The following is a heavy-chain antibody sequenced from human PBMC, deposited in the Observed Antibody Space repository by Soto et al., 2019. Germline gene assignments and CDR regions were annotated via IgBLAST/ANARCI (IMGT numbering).Heavy chain of an antibody. V-gene: IGHV4-31*03. J-gene: IGHJ5*02. CDR2: IYYSGST. D-gene: IGHD4-17*01. CDR1: GGSISSGGYY. CDR3: ARVRHDYGENWFDP. Sequence: QVQLQESGPGLVKPSQTLSLTCTVSGGSISSGGYYWSWIRQHPGKGLEWIGYIYYSGSTYYNPSLKSRVTISVDTSKNQFSLKLSSVTAADTAVYYCARVRHDYGENWFDPWGQGTLVTVSS.